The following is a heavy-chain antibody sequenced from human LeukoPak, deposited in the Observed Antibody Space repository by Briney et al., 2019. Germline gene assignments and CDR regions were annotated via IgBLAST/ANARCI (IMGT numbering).Heavy chain of an antibody. V-gene: IGHV3-30-3*01. Sequence: GGSLRLSCAASGFSFSSSALHWVRQAPGKGLEWVALISFDGTDKYYADSVKGRFTISRDNSKNTLYLQMNSLRAEDTAVYYCARDGGYSVSGIFFDYWGQGTLVTVSS. J-gene: IGHJ4*02. D-gene: IGHD3-10*01. CDR1: GFSFSSSA. CDR3: ARDGGYSVSGIFFDY. CDR2: ISFDGTDK.